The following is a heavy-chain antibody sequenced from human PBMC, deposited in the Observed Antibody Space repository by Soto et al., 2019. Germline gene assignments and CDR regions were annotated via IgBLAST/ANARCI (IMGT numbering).Heavy chain of an antibody. D-gene: IGHD3-22*01. CDR3: ARVGRSSSGYIFDAFDI. CDR2: IIPIFGTA. V-gene: IGHV1-69*01. Sequence: QVQLVQSGAEVKKPGSSVKVSCKASGGTFSSYAISWVRQAPGQGLEWMGGIIPIFGTANYAQKFQGRVTITADESTSTAYMELSRLRSEDTAVYYCARVGRSSSGYIFDAFDIWGQGTMVTVSS. CDR1: GGTFSSYA. J-gene: IGHJ3*02.